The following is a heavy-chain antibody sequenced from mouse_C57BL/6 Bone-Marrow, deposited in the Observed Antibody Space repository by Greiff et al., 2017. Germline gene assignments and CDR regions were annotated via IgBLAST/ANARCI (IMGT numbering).Heavy chain of an antibody. CDR3: ARLTVVATDWYFDV. V-gene: IGHV1-81*01. J-gene: IGHJ1*03. Sequence: VMLVESGAELARPGASVKLSCKASGYTFTSYGISWVKQRTGQGLEWIGEIYPRSGNTYYNEKFKGKATLTADKSSSTAYMELRSLTSEDSAVYFCARLTVVATDWYFDVWGTGTTVTVSS. D-gene: IGHD1-1*01. CDR2: IYPRSGNT. CDR1: GYTFTSYG.